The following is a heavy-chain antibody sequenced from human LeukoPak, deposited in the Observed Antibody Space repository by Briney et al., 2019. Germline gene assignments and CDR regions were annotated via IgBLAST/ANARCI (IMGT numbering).Heavy chain of an antibody. Sequence: GASVKVSCKASGYTFTNYDINWVRRATGQGLEWMGWMNPSSGNTGYAHKFQGRVTMTRSTSISTAYMELSSLTSEDTAVYYCARVSLGYCSGGTCYFQDHWGQGTLVTVSS. V-gene: IGHV1-8*01. D-gene: IGHD2-15*01. CDR2: MNPSSGNT. CDR3: ARVSLGYCSGGTCYFQDH. J-gene: IGHJ4*02. CDR1: GYTFTNYD.